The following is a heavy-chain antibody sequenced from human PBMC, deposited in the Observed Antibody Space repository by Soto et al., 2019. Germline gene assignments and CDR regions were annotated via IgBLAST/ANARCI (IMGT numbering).Heavy chain of an antibody. CDR2: ISGSGGGT. Sequence: EVPLLDSGGDLVQPGGSLRLSCAASGFSFSSHVMSWVRQAPGKGLEWVSSISGSGGGTYYADSVKGRFIISRDNSKNTLDLQMNGLRVADTAVYYWATGGCDSWGQGTLVTVSS. V-gene: IGHV3-23*01. J-gene: IGHJ5*01. CDR3: ATGGCDS. CDR1: GFSFSSHV.